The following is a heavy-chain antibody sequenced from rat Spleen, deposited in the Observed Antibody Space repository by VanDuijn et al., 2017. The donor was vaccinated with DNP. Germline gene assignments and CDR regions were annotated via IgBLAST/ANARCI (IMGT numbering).Heavy chain of an antibody. CDR2: ISSGGDK. Sequence: QVQLKESGPGLVQPSQTLSLTCTVSGISLASFGVSWVRQPPGKGLEWIATISSGGDKYYNSALKSRLSISRDTSKSQVFLKMNSLQTEDTAMYFCARLALYWGQGTLVTVSS. CDR1: GISLASFG. V-gene: IGHV2S12*01. J-gene: IGHJ3*01. CDR3: ARLALY.